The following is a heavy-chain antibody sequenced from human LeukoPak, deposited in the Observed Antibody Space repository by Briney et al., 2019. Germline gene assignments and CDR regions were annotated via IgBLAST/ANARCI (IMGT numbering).Heavy chain of an antibody. Sequence: SGPTLFHPTQPLTLTCTFSGFSLSTNTEGVGWIRQPPGKALEWLALIYWDDDERYSPSLKSRLTITKDTSKNQVVLTMTNMDPVDTATYYCAHTRSGWNPNLFDYWGQGTLVTVSS. CDR2: IYWDDDE. J-gene: IGHJ4*02. D-gene: IGHD6-19*01. V-gene: IGHV2-5*02. CDR1: GFSLSTNTEG. CDR3: AHTRSGWNPNLFDY.